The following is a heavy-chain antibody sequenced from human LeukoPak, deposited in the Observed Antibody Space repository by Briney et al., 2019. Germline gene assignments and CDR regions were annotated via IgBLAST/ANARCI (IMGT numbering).Heavy chain of an antibody. V-gene: IGHV3-74*01. CDR3: ARELPFDY. CDR2: IKSDGSRT. J-gene: IGHJ4*02. CDR1: GFTFSNYW. Sequence: GGSLRLSCAASGFTFSNYWMHWVRQAPGKGLVWVSRIKSDGSRTDYADSVKGRITISRDNAKNTLYLQMNSLRAEDTAVYYCARELPFDYWGQGTLVTVSS. D-gene: IGHD2-15*01.